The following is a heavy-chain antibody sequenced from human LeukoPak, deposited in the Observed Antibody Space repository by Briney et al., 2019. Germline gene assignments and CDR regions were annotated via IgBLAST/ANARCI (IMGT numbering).Heavy chain of an antibody. CDR3: ARGPSSNWGDFDY. CDR2: INGGGSST. V-gene: IGHV3-74*01. CDR1: GFTFSSYW. D-gene: IGHD7-27*01. J-gene: IGHJ4*02. Sequence: PGGSLRLSCAASGFTFSSYWMHWVRHAPGKGLVCVSRINGGGSSTNYADSVKGRFTISRDNAKNTLYLQMNSLRGEDTAVYYCARGPSSNWGDFDYWGQGTLVIASS.